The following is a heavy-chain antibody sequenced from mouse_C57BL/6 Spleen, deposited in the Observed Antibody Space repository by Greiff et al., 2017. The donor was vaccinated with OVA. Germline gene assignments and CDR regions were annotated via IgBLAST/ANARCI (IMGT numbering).Heavy chain of an antibody. CDR1: GYTFTSYW. V-gene: IGHV1-69*01. J-gene: IGHJ2*01. CDR3: ARGDYDGFDY. D-gene: IGHD2-4*01. Sequence: VKLQQPGAELVMPGASVKLSCKASGYTFTSYWMHWVKQRPGQGLEWIGEIDPSDSYTNYNQKFKGKSTLTVDKSSSTAYMQLSSLTSEDSAVYYCARGDYDGFDYWGQGTTLTVSS. CDR2: IDPSDSYT.